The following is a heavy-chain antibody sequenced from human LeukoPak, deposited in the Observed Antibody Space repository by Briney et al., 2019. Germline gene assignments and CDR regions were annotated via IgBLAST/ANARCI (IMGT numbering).Heavy chain of an antibody. J-gene: IGHJ4*02. D-gene: IGHD1-7*01. CDR1: GFTLSGHW. CDR2: INQDGSAK. CDR3: ARWEIRGTAHQLDY. Sequence: PGGSLRLSCAASGFTLSGHWMSWVRQAPGKGLEWVANINQDGSAKYYVDSVKGRFTISRDNAKNSMYLQMNSLRAEDTAAYYCARWEIRGTAHQLDYWGQGTLVTVSS. V-gene: IGHV3-7*01.